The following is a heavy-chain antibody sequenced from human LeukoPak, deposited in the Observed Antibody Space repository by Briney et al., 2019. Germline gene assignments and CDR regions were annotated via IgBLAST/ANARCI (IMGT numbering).Heavy chain of an antibody. CDR3: ARDYSGSYLDAFDI. J-gene: IGHJ3*02. CDR1: GGTFSSYA. CDR2: IIPIFGTA. D-gene: IGHD1-26*01. V-gene: IGHV1-69*05. Sequence: SVKVFCKASGGTFSSYAISWVRQAPGQGLEWMGGIIPIFGTANYAQKFQGRVTITTDESTSTAYMELSSLRSEDTAVYYCARDYSGSYLDAFDIWGQGTMVTVSS.